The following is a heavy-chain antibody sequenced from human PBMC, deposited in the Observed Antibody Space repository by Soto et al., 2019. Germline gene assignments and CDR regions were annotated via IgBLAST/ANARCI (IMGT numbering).Heavy chain of an antibody. CDR1: GGSFSGYY. CDR3: AVTYYYDSSGYYVTGYFDY. V-gene: IGHV4-34*01. Sequence: QVQLQQWGAGLLKPSETLSLTCAVYGGSFSGYYWSWIRQPPGKGLEWIGEINHSGSTNYNPSLKSRVTISVDTSKHQFSLKLSSVTAADTAVYYCAVTYYYDSSGYYVTGYFDYWGQGTLVTVSS. J-gene: IGHJ4*02. D-gene: IGHD3-22*01. CDR2: INHSGST.